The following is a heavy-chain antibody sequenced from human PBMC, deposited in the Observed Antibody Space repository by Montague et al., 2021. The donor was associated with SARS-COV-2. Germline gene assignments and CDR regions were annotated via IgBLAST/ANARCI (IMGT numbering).Heavy chain of an antibody. J-gene: IGHJ4*02. V-gene: IGHV4-34*01. CDR1: GGSLSGSH. CDR2: VNHSGTS. Sequence: SETLSLTCAVYGGSLSGSHWTWIRQPPGKGLEWIGEVNHSGTSNYNPSLESRVNISVDMSKNQFSLNLRSVTAADTAVYYCAKRTDQLKWYYYTGLDVWGQGTLVTVSS. CDR3: AKRTDQLKWYYYTGLDV. D-gene: IGHD3-10*01.